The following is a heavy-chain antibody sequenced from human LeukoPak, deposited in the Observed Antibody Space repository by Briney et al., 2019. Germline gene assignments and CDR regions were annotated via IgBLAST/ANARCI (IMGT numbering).Heavy chain of an antibody. J-gene: IGHJ3*02. CDR2: INHSGST. V-gene: IGHV4-34*01. Sequence: SETLSLTCAVYGGSFSGYYWSWIRQPPGKGLEWIGEINHSGSTNYNPSLKSRVTISVDTSKNQFSLKLSSVTAADTAVYYCARVHPTGGDYFSDAFDIWGQGRMVTVSS. CDR1: GGSFSGYY. CDR3: ARVHPTGGDYFSDAFDI. D-gene: IGHD4-17*01.